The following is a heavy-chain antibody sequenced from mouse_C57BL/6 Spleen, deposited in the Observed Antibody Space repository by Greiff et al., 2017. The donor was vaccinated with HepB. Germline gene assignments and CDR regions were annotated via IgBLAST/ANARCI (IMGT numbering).Heavy chain of an antibody. CDR3: ARAGNYPYYAMDY. CDR1: GYTFTDYY. Sequence: VQLKQSGPVLVKPGASVKMSCKASGYTFTDYYMNWVKQSHGKSLEWIGVINPYNGGTSYNQKFKGKATLTVDKSSSTAYMELNSLTSEDSAVYYCARAGNYPYYAMDYWGQGTSVTVSS. D-gene: IGHD2-1*01. J-gene: IGHJ4*01. CDR2: INPYNGGT. V-gene: IGHV1-19*01.